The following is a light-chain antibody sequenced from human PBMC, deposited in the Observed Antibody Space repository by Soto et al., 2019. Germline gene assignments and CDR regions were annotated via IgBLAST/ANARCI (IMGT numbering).Light chain of an antibody. Sequence: DIQMTQSPSSLSASVGDTVTMTCRASQSIALSVNWYQQKPGKAPKLLIYVAFTLKSGVPSRFSGSGSWTEFTLTIRSLHPEDFATYYCQQSFRSPITFGQGTRLE. J-gene: IGKJ5*01. CDR2: VAF. CDR3: QQSFRSPIT. V-gene: IGKV1-39*01. CDR1: QSIALS.